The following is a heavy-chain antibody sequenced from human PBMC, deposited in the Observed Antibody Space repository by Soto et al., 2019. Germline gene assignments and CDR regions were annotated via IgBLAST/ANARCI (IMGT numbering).Heavy chain of an antibody. J-gene: IGHJ6*02. CDR3: ARTRSFTLGFYYDGMDV. CDR1: GYRFASYW. Sequence: ESLKISSQGSGYRFASYWSGWVRPLTGKDLEWMGIIYPGDSDTRYSPSFQGQVTISADKSLRTAYLQWTSLKASDTALYYCARTRSFTLGFYYDGMDVWGQGTTVTVSS. D-gene: IGHD6-6*01. V-gene: IGHV5-51*01. CDR2: IYPGDSDT.